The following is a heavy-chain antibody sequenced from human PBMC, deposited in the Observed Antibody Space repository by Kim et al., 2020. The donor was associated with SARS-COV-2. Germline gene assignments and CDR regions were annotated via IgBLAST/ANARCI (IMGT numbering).Heavy chain of an antibody. CDR2: ISGSGGST. Sequence: GGSLRLSCAASGFTFSSYAMSWVRQAPGKGLEWVSAISGSGGSTYYADSVKGRFTISRDNSKNTLYLQMNSLRAEDTAVYYCAKESGYSSSWYTPGAFDIWGQGTMVTVSS. V-gene: IGHV3-23*01. D-gene: IGHD6-13*01. CDR3: AKESGYSSSWYTPGAFDI. J-gene: IGHJ3*02. CDR1: GFTFSSYA.